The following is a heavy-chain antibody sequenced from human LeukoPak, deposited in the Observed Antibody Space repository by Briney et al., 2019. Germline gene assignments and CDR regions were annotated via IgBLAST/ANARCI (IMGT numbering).Heavy chain of an antibody. J-gene: IGHJ6*03. CDR3: ARVSYSATDYYYYYYMDV. CDR1: GYTFTSYG. Sequence: ASVKVSCKASGYTFTSYGTSWVRQAPGQGLEWMGWISAYNGNTNYAQKLQGRVTMTTDTSTSTAYMELRSLRSDDTAVYYCARVSYSATDYYYYYYMDVWGKGTTVTVSS. CDR2: ISAYNGNT. V-gene: IGHV1-18*01. D-gene: IGHD6-13*01.